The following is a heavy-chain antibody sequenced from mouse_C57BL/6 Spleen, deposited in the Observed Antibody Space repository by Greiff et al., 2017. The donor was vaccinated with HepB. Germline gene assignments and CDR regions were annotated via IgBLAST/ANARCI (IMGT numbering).Heavy chain of an antibody. Sequence: VQLQQSGPELVKPGASVKISCKASGYAFSSSWMNWVKQRPGKGLEWIGRIYPGDGDTNYNGKFKGKATLTADKSSSTAYLQLSSLTSEDSAVYFCARSWDDYGSSYGEAMDYWGQGTSFTVAS. V-gene: IGHV1-82*01. D-gene: IGHD1-1*01. J-gene: IGHJ4*01. CDR3: ARSWDDYGSSYGEAMDY. CDR2: IYPGDGDT. CDR1: GYAFSSSW.